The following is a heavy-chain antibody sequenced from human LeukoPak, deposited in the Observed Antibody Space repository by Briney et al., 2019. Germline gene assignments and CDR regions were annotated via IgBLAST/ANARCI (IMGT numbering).Heavy chain of an antibody. CDR3: ARAPGNWFDP. CDR2: ISSSSSYI. V-gene: IGHV3-21*01. Sequence: GGSLRLSCAASGFTFSSYSVNWVRQAPGKGLEWVSSISSSSSYIYYADSVKGRFTISRDNAKNSLYLQMNSLRAEDTAVYYCARAPGNWFDPWGQGTLVTVSS. J-gene: IGHJ5*02. CDR1: GFTFSSYS.